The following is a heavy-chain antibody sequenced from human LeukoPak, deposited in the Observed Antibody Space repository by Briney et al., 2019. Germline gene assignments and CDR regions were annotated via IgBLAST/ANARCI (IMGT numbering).Heavy chain of an antibody. D-gene: IGHD2-21*02. CDR1: GFTFSSYG. CDR2: ISYD. J-gene: IGHJ3*02. CDR3: ARAGYCGGDCSEAFDI. V-gene: IGHV3-30*03. Sequence: PGRSLRLSCAASGFTFSSYGMHWVRQAPGKGLEWVAVISYDGRFTISRDNSKNTLYLQMNSLRAEDTAVYYCARAGYCGGDCSEAFDIWGQGTMVTVSS.